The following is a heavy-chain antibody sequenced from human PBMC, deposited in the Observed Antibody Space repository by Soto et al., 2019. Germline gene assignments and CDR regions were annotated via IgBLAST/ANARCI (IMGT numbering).Heavy chain of an antibody. V-gene: IGHV4-59*12. CDR1: GGSISSYY. Sequence: SETLSLTCTVSGGSISSYYWSWIRQPPGKGLEWIGDIYHSGSTNYNPSLKSRVTISVDTSKNQFSLKLSSVTAADTAVYYCARGPRILYYWGQGTLVTVSS. CDR2: IYHSGST. J-gene: IGHJ4*02. D-gene: IGHD2-15*01. CDR3: ARGPRILYY.